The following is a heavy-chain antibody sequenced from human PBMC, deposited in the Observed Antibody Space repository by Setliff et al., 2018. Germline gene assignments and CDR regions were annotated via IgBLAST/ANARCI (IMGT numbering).Heavy chain of an antibody. J-gene: IGHJ6*03. D-gene: IGHD3-16*01. CDR1: GFTFSSYA. CDR3: ARDPIGPFLSYMDD. V-gene: IGHV3-30-3*01. CDR2: ISFDGSNK. Sequence: PGGSLRLSCAASGFTFSSYAMHWVRQAPGKGLEWVAVISFDGSNKYYADSVKGRFTISRDNSRNTLYLQMNSLRGEDTAVYFCARDPIGPFLSYMDDWGKGTTVTVSS.